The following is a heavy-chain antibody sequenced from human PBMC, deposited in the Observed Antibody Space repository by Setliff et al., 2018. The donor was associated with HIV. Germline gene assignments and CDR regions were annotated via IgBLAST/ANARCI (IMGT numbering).Heavy chain of an antibody. CDR2: IYYTGST. J-gene: IGHJ4*02. CDR3: ASSNYRFVYFDF. D-gene: IGHD1-7*01. Sequence: LSLTCTVSGGSISSGDYYWSWIRQHPRKGLEWIGYIYYTGSTYYNPSLKSRVTISVDTSKNQFSLKLSSVTAADTAVYYCASSNYRFVYFDFWGQGTLVTVSS. V-gene: IGHV4-31*03. CDR1: GGSISSGDYY.